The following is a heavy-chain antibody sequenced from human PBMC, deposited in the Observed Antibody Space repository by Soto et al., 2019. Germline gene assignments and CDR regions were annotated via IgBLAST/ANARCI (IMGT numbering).Heavy chain of an antibody. CDR3: AKDDSYAIPSGFSSPSGGFDY. D-gene: IGHD2-8*01. V-gene: IGHV3-43*01. CDR1: GFTFDDYT. CDR2: ISWDGGST. J-gene: IGHJ4*02. Sequence: GALRLSCAASGFTFDDYTMHWVRQAPGKGLEWVSLISWDGGSTYYADSVKGRFTISRDNSKNSLYLQMNSLRTEDTALYYCAKDDSYAIPSGFSSPSGGFDYWGQGPPVPVSS.